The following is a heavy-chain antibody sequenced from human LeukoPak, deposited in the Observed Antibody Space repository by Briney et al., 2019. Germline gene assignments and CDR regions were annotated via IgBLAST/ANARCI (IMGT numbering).Heavy chain of an antibody. CDR2: ISSSSSYI. CDR3: ARGPIDTAMVTLDYWFDP. V-gene: IGHV3-21*01. Sequence: GGSLRLSCAASGFTFSSYSMNWVRQAPGKGLEWVSSISSSSSYIYYADSVKGRFTISRDNAKNSLYLQMNSLRAEDTAVYYCARGPIDTAMVTLDYWFDPWGQGTLVTVSS. J-gene: IGHJ5*02. D-gene: IGHD5-18*01. CDR1: GFTFSSYS.